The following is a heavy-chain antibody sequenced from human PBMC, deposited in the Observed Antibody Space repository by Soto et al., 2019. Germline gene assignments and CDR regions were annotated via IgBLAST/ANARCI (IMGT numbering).Heavy chain of an antibody. CDR2: ILYSEKN. V-gene: IGHV4-30-4*08. D-gene: IGHD3-3*01. J-gene: IGHJ6*02. CDR1: GASITSGVSY. CDR3: ARGNITIFGVVIMPYGMDV. Sequence: SETLSLTCSVSGASITSGVSYWTWIRQHPGKGLEWIGNILYSEKNYYNPSLKSRVTISVDTSKNQFSLKLSSVTAADTAVYYCARGNITIFGVVIMPYGMDVWGQGTTVTVSS.